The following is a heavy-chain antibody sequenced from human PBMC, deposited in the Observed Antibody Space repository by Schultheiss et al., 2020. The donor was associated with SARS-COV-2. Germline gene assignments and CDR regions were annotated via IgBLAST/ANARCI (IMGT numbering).Heavy chain of an antibody. CDR3: TTWIQLWLRSYFDY. V-gene: IGHV3-15*01. CDR2: IKSKTDGGTT. Sequence: GGSLRLSCADSGFTFSNAWMSWVRQAPGKGLEWVGRIKSKTDGGTTDYAAPVKGRFTISRDDSKNTLYLQMNSLKTEDTAVYYCTTWIQLWLRSYFDYWGQGTLVNVSS. D-gene: IGHD5-18*01. J-gene: IGHJ4*02. CDR1: GFTFSNAW.